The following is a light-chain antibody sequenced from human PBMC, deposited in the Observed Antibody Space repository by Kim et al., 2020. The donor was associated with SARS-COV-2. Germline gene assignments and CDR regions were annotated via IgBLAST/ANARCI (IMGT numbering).Light chain of an antibody. V-gene: IGLV3-19*01. CDR1: SLRSYY. CDR3: KSRYSSDNHYV. CDR2: GKN. Sequence: SSELTQDPAVSVALGQTVRITCQGDSLRSYYASWYQQKPGQAPVLVIYGKNNRPSGIPDRFSGSTSGNTASLTITGAQAEDEADYYCKSRYSSDNHYVFG. J-gene: IGLJ1*01.